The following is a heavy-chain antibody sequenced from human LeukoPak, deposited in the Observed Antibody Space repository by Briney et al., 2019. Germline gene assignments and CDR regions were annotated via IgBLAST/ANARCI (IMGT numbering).Heavy chain of an antibody. CDR3: VRFAASITGTYPFDY. J-gene: IGHJ4*02. CDR2: ISYDGNNK. CDR1: GFTFSSYA. Sequence: GGSLRLSCAASGFTFSSYAMHWVRQAPGKGLEWGAVISYDGNNKYYADSVKGRFTISRDNSKNTLYLQMNSLRGEDTAVYHCVRFAASITGTYPFDYWGQGSLVTVSS. V-gene: IGHV3-30-3*01. D-gene: IGHD1/OR15-1a*01.